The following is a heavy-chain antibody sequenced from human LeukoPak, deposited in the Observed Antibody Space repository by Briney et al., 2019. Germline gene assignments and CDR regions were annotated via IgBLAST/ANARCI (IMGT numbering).Heavy chain of an antibody. D-gene: IGHD5-24*01. CDR1: GYSISSGYS. J-gene: IGHJ4*02. CDR2: ITHTGTT. CDR3: ARFRGGVGWEY. V-gene: IGHV4-38-2*02. Sequence: SETLSLTCTVSGYSISSGYSWAWIRQPPGKGLEWISSITHTGTTYYNPSLKSRVTVSRDTSKNHFSLNLSSVTAADTAVYYCARFRGGVGWEYWGQGILVTVSS.